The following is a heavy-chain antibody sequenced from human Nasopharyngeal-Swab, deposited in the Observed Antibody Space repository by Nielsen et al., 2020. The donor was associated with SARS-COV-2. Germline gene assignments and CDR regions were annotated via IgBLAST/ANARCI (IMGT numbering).Heavy chain of an antibody. Sequence: GESLKISCAASGFTFSSYAMHWVRQAPGKGLEWVAVIWYDGSNKYYADSVKGRFTISRDNSKNTLYLQMNSLRAEDTAVYYCARDGNIVATIEGATTGFDYWGQGTLVTVSS. D-gene: IGHD5-12*01. J-gene: IGHJ4*02. CDR1: GFTFSSYA. CDR3: ARDGNIVATIEGATTGFDY. V-gene: IGHV3-33*08. CDR2: IWYDGSNK.